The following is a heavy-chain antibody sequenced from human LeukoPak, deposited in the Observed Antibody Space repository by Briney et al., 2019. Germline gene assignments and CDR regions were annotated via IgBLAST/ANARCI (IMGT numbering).Heavy chain of an antibody. CDR3: AKDPAGTTGPNDAFDI. D-gene: IGHD1-1*01. Sequence: GGSLRLSCAASGFTFSSYGMHWVRQAPGKGLEWVAVISYDGSNKYYADSVKGRFTISRDNSKNTLYLQMNSLRAEDTAVYYCAKDPAGTTGPNDAFDIWGQGTMVTVSS. CDR2: ISYDGSNK. V-gene: IGHV3-30*18. CDR1: GFTFSSYG. J-gene: IGHJ3*02.